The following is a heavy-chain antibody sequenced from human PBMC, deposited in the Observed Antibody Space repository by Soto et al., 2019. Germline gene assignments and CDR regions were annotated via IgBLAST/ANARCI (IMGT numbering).Heavy chain of an antibody. CDR2: ISSNGGST. J-gene: IGHJ4*02. Sequence: PGGSLRLSCSASGFTFSSYAMHWVRQAPGKGLEYVSAISSNGGSTYYADSVKGRFTISRDNSKNTLYLQMSSLRAEDTAVYYCVKVGIVVVPAANPFDYWGQGTLVTVS. CDR1: GFTFSSYA. D-gene: IGHD2-2*03. CDR3: VKVGIVVVPAANPFDY. V-gene: IGHV3-64D*06.